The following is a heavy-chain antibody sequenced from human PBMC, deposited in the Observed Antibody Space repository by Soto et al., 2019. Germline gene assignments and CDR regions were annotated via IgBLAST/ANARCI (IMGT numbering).Heavy chain of an antibody. J-gene: IGHJ4*01. V-gene: IGHV4-30-2*01. CDR2: IYHSGAT. CDR3: AREMSYYFDS. Sequence: QVQLQESGSGLVKPSQTLVLTFTVSGDSISRDGYSWSWLRQPPGKGLEWIGYIYHSGATYYNPSLKSRVTTSVDKSKNQFSLRLASVTAADTAVYYCAREMSYYFDSWGHGTLVTVSS. CDR1: GDSISRDGYS.